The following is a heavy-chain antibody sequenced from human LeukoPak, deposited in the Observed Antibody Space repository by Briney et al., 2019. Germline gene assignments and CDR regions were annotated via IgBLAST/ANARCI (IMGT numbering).Heavy chain of an antibody. D-gene: IGHD2/OR15-2a*01. CDR3: ARDDHFRVSFYMDV. CDR2: ISSSGTIT. V-gene: IGHV3-11*01. J-gene: IGHJ6*03. Sequence: KPGGSLRLSCAASGFTFSDYYMSWIRQAPGKGLEWVSYISSSGTITYYADSVKGRFTLSRDNARNSLYLQMNSLRAEDTAVYYCARDDHFRVSFYMDVWGKGTTVTVSS. CDR1: GFTFSDYY.